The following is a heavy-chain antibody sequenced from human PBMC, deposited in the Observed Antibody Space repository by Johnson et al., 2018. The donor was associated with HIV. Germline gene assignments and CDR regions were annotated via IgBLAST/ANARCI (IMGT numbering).Heavy chain of an antibody. CDR3: ARERIGYSSSGDAFDI. J-gene: IGHJ3*02. CDR2: INSDGSST. CDR1: GFTFSSYW. D-gene: IGHD6-13*01. Sequence: VQLVESGGGLVQPWGSLRLSCAASGFTFSSYWMHWVRQAPGKGLVWVSRINSDGSSTSYADSVMGRFTISRDNAQNTLYLQMNSLRAEDTAVYYCARERIGYSSSGDAFDIWGQGTLVTVSS. V-gene: IGHV3-74*01.